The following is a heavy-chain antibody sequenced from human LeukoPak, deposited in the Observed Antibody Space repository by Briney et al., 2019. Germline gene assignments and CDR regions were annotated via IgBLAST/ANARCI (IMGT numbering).Heavy chain of an antibody. J-gene: IGHJ6*02. D-gene: IGHD3-22*01. Sequence: SETLSLTCAVYGGSFSSYYWSWIRQPPGKGLEWIGEINHSGSTNYNPSLKSRVTISVDTSKNQFSLKLSSVTAADTAVYYCARLYYYDSSGYSGGYYYYGMDVWGQGTTVTVSS. CDR3: ARLYYYDSSGYSGGYYYYGMDV. V-gene: IGHV4-34*01. CDR1: GGSFSSYY. CDR2: INHSGST.